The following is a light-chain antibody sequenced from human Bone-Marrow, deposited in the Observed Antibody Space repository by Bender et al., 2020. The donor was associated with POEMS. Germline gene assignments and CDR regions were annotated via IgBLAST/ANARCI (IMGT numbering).Light chain of an antibody. CDR3: SSYAGSSTYV. V-gene: IGLV2-18*02. J-gene: IGLJ1*01. CDR1: SSDVGSYNR. CDR2: DVT. Sequence: QSALTQPPSVSGSPGQSVTISCTGTSSDVGSYNRVSWYQQPPGTAPKLMIYDVTYRPSGVSSRFSGSRSGNTASLTISGLQAEDEADYYCSSYAGSSTYVFGTGTKVSVL.